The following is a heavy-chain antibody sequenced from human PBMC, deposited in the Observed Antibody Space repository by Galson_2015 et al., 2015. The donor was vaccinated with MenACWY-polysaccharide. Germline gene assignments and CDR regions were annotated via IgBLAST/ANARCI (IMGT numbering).Heavy chain of an antibody. CDR3: ATNRGYDTFDH. J-gene: IGHJ4*02. Sequence: SLRLSCAASGFTFSSYWMSWVRQAPGKGLEWVADIKGDGSEKYYVDSVKGRFTISRDNAKKSLYLQMNSLRAEDTAIYYCATNRGYDTFDHWGQGALVIVSS. D-gene: IGHD2-2*01. CDR1: GFTFSSYW. V-gene: IGHV3-7*03. CDR2: IKGDGSEK.